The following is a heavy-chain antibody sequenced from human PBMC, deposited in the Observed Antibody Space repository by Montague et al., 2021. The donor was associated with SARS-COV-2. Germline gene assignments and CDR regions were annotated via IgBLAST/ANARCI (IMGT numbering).Heavy chain of an antibody. Sequence: CAISGDSVSGHRLTWNWHRPSLQSRLERVGRTFLRSRWFDHYEVSMKGRISIKADTSKNQFSLQLDSVTPEDTAVYYCARGDGLGPYTGYAFDTWGQGTLVTVSS. D-gene: IGHD3-16*01. CDR3: ARGDGLGPYTGYAFDT. V-gene: IGHV6-1*01. J-gene: IGHJ3*02. CDR2: TFLRSRWFD. CDR1: GDSVSGHRLT.